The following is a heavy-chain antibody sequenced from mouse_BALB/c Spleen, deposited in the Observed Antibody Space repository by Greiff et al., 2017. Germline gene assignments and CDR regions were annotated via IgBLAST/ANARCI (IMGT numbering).Heavy chain of an antibody. D-gene: IGHD2-3*01. CDR3: APYDGYSAWFAY. CDR2: INPSSGYT. Sequence: VQLQQSGAELARPGASVKMSCKASGYTFTSYTMHWVKQRPGQGLEWIGYINPSSGYTNYNQKFKDKATLTADKSSSTAYMQLSSLTSEDSAVYYCAPYDGYSAWFAYWGQGTLVTVSA. J-gene: IGHJ3*01. CDR1: GYTFTSYT. V-gene: IGHV1-4*01.